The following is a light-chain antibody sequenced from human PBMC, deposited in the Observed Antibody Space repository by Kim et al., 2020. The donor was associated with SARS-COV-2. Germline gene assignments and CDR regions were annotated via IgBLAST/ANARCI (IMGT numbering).Light chain of an antibody. CDR3: QQHYDWPPLT. CDR2: GAS. Sequence: LPGERATLSCRASQSVSTNLAWYQQKPGQAPRLLIFGASTRATGVPARFSGSGSGTEFTLTISSLQSEDFAIYYCQQHYDWPPLTFGGGTKVDIK. V-gene: IGKV3-15*01. CDR1: QSVSTN. J-gene: IGKJ4*01.